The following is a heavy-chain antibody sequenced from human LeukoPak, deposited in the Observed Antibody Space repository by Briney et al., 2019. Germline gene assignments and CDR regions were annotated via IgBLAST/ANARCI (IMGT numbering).Heavy chain of an antibody. D-gene: IGHD2-21*01. J-gene: IGHJ5*02. CDR2: INPSSGDT. CDR3: ARAPGCSYSVDWFDP. Sequence: ASVKVSCKPSGYTFTSYYMHWVRQAPGQGLEWMGWINPSSGDTKMAQKFQGRVTMTRDRSINTDYMDLNRLRSDDTAVYYCARAPGCSYSVDWFDPWGQGTLVTVSS. CDR1: GYTFTSYY. V-gene: IGHV1-2*02.